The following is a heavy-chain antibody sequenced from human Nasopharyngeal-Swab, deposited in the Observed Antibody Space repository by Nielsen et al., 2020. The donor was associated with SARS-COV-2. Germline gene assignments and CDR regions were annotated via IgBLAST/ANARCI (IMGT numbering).Heavy chain of an antibody. Sequence: WIRQPPGKGLEWIGEINHSGSTNYNPSLKSRVTISVDTSKNQVSLKLSSVTAADTAVYYCARIEDCSSTSCYDYFDYWGQGTLVTVSS. J-gene: IGHJ4*02. CDR3: ARIEDCSSTSCYDYFDY. V-gene: IGHV4-34*01. D-gene: IGHD2-2*01. CDR2: INHSGST.